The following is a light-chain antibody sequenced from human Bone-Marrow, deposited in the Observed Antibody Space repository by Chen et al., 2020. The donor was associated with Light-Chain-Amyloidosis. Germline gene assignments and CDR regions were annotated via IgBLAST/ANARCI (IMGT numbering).Light chain of an antibody. Sequence: QSALTQPASVSGSPGQSITISCTGASSDVGGDNHVSWYQQHPDKAPKLMIYEVTNRPSWVPDRCSGSKSDNTASLTIAGLQTEDEADYCGSSYTITNTLVFGSGTRVTVL. CDR2: EVT. V-gene: IGLV2-14*01. CDR3: SSYTITNTLV. CDR1: SSDVGGDNH. J-gene: IGLJ1*01.